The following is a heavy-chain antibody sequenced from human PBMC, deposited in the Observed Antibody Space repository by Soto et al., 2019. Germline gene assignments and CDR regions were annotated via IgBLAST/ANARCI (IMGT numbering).Heavy chain of an antibody. D-gene: IGHD5-12*01. CDR3: AVPGRGDFDY. V-gene: IGHV4-4*02. Sequence: SETLSLTCAVSGASSGTNNWWSWVRQPPGKGLEWIGEVYHSGTTNCNPSLKSRVTISIDKSKNQFSLTLTSMTAADTALYYCAVPGRGDFDYWSQGTLVTVSS. CDR2: VYHSGTT. J-gene: IGHJ4*02. CDR1: GASSGTNNW.